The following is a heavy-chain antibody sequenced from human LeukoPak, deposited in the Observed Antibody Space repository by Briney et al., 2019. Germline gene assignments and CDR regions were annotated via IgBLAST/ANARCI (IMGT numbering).Heavy chain of an antibody. Sequence: GGSLRLSCAASGFTLSYYALHWVRQAPGKGLEWVAVISYDGSNKYYADSVKGRFTISRDNSKNTLYLQMNSLRAEDTAVYYCARDFSGTILWDCWGQGTLVTVSS. V-gene: IGHV3-30-3*01. CDR3: ARDFSGTILWDC. J-gene: IGHJ4*02. CDR2: ISYDGSNK. CDR1: GFTLSYYA. D-gene: IGHD2-15*01.